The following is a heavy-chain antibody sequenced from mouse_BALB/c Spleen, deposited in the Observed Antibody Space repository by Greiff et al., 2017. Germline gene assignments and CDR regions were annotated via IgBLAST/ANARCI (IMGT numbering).Heavy chain of an antibody. D-gene: IGHD1-1*01. V-gene: IGHV5-6*01. CDR1: GFTFSSYG. CDR3: EEHLRGGSYAMDY. J-gene: IGHJ4*01. CDR2: ISSGGSYT. Sequence: EVHLVESGGDLVKPGGSLKLSCAASGFTFSSYGMSWVRQTPDKRLEWVATISSGGSYTYYPDSVKGRFTISRDNAKNTPYLQMSSLKSEDTAMYYCEEHLRGGSYAMDYWGQGTSVTVSS.